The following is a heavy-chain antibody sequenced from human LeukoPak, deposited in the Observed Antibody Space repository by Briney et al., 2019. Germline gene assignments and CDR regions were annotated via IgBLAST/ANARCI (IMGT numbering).Heavy chain of an antibody. D-gene: IGHD3-22*01. CDR2: INPSGGST. CDR3: AREVDFAYDSSGYPTI. CDR1: GGTFSSYA. J-gene: IGHJ3*02. Sequence: ASVTVSCKASGGTFSSYAISWVRQAPGQGLEGMGIINPSGGSTSYAQKFQGRVTMTRDTSTSTVYMELSSLRSEDTAVYYCAREVDFAYDSSGYPTIWGQGTMVTASS. V-gene: IGHV1-46*01.